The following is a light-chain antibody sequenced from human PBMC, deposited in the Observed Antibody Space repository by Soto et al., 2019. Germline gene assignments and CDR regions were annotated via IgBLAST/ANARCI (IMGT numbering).Light chain of an antibody. V-gene: IGKV3-15*01. CDR2: GAS. CDR1: LNVGNN. Sequence: EIVMTQSPATLSVSPGERATLSCRASLNVGNNLAWYQQKPGQAPRLLIYGASTRATGIPARFSGSGSGTDFTLTISSLQSEDFAVYYCQHYNNWPPYTFGQGTKVEIK. CDR3: QHYNNWPPYT. J-gene: IGKJ2*01.